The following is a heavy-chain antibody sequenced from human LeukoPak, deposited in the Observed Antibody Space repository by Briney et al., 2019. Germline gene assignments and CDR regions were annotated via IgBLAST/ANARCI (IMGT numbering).Heavy chain of an antibody. Sequence: GGSLRLSCAASGFTFSSYEMNWVRQAPGKGLEWVSYISSSGSTIYYADSVKGRFTISRDNAKNSLYLQMNSLRAEDTAVYYCARGVYCSGGSCYWNDAFDIWGQGTMVTVSS. D-gene: IGHD2-15*01. CDR1: GFTFSSYE. V-gene: IGHV3-48*03. CDR2: ISSSGSTI. CDR3: ARGVYCSGGSCYWNDAFDI. J-gene: IGHJ3*02.